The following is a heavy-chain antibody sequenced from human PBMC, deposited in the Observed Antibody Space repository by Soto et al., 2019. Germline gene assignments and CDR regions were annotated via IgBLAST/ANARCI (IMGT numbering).Heavy chain of an antibody. Sequence: ELQLVESGGGLVKPGGSLRLSCAASGFSFSNGWMSWVRQAPGKGLEWVGRIKSKTDGETTDYAAPVKGRFTISRDDSKNTLYLPMNSLKIEDTAVYYCPTDAWEWGPGPLVTVSS. J-gene: IGHJ4*02. D-gene: IGHD1-26*01. CDR3: PTDAWE. V-gene: IGHV3-15*05. CDR2: IKSKTDGETT. CDR1: GFSFSNGW.